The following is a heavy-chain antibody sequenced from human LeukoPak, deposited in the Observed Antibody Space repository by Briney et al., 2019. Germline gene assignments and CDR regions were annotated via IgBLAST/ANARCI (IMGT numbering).Heavy chain of an antibody. CDR1: GYSFTSYW. CDR2: IYPGDSDT. Sequence: GESLKISCKGSGYSFTSYWIGWVRQMPGKSLEWMGIIYPGDSDTRYSPSFQGQVTISADKSISTAYLQWSSLKASDTAMYYCARRDDFWSGTTHFDYWGQGTLVTVSS. V-gene: IGHV5-51*01. J-gene: IGHJ4*02. D-gene: IGHD3-3*01. CDR3: ARRDDFWSGTTHFDY.